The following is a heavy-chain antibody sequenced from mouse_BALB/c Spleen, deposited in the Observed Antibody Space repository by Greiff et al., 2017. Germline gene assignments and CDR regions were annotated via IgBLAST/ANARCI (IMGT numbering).Heavy chain of an antibody. D-gene: IGHD1-2*01. CDR3: NVPPANAMDY. CDR2: IDPENGDT. J-gene: IGHJ4*01. V-gene: IGHV14-4*02. Sequence: EVQLQQSGAELVRSGASVKLSCTASGFNIKDYYMHWVKQRPEQGLEWIGWIDPENGDTEYAPKFQGKATMTADTSSNTAYLQLSSLTSEDTAVYYCNVPPANAMDYWGQGTSVTVSS. CDR1: GFNIKDYY.